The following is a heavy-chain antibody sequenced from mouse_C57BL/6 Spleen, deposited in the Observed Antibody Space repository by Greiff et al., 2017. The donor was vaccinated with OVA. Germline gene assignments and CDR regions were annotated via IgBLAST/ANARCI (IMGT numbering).Heavy chain of an antibody. J-gene: IGHJ1*03. CDR2: ISSGGSYT. D-gene: IGHD2-14*01. CDR1: GFTFSSYG. V-gene: IGHV5-6*01. CDR3: ARHEVRGWYFDV. Sequence: EVKLMESGGDLVKPGGSLKLSCAASGFTFSSYGMSWVRQTPDKRLEWVATISSGGSYTYYPDSVKGRFTISRDNAKNTLYLQMSSLKSEDTAMYYCARHEVRGWYFDVWGTGTTVTVSS.